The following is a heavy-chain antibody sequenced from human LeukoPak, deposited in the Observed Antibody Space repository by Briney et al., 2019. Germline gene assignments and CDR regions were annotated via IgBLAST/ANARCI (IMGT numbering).Heavy chain of an antibody. CDR2: IQSDGTT. CDR1: GLTVSNYY. V-gene: IGHV3-66*01. J-gene: IGHJ4*02. Sequence: GGSLRLSCTASGLTVSNYYMSWVRQAPGKGLEWVSVIQSDGTTYYADSVKGRFTISRDISRNSVYLQMNSLRAEDTAVYYCARDLASRGDCWGQGTLVTVSS. CDR3: ARDLASRGDC.